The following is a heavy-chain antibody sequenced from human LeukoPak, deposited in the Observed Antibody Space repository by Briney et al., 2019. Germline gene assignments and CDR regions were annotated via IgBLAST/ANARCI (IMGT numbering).Heavy chain of an antibody. CDR1: GLTFSSYG. J-gene: IGHJ6*02. D-gene: IGHD1-26*01. CDR3: AKDQVGASPYYYGMDV. Sequence: PGGSRRFSCAASGLTFSSYGMHWVRKAPGKGLEWVAVISYDGSNKYYADSVKGRFTISRDNSKNTLYLQMNSLRAEDTAVYYCAKDQVGASPYYYGMDVWGQGTTVTVSS. V-gene: IGHV3-30*18. CDR2: ISYDGSNK.